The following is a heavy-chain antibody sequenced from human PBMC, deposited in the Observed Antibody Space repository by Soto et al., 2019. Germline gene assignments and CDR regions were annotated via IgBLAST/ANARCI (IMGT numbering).Heavy chain of an antibody. Sequence: QVQLQQWGAGLLKPSETLSLTCAVHGVSFSGYYWTWIRQSPGKGLEWIGEIIHSGSTKYNPSLKSRVAISVDTAKDHFSLKLLSVTAADPAVYYCSSSMQLWTPFDHWGQGSPVTVSS. CDR2: IIHSGST. J-gene: IGHJ4*02. D-gene: IGHD5-18*01. V-gene: IGHV4-34*12. CDR3: SSSMQLWTPFDH. CDR1: GVSFSGYY.